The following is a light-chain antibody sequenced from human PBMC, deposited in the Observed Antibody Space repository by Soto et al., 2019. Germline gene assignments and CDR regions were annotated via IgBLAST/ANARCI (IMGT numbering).Light chain of an antibody. V-gene: IGKV1-5*03. CDR3: QQYNDYPWT. Sequence: DIPMTQSPSTLSASVGDRLTITCRASQSISSWLAWYQQKPGKAPNLLIYKASSLESGVPSRFSGSGSGTEFTLTISSLQPDDFATYYCQQYNDYPWTFGQGTKVEIK. J-gene: IGKJ1*01. CDR1: QSISSW. CDR2: KAS.